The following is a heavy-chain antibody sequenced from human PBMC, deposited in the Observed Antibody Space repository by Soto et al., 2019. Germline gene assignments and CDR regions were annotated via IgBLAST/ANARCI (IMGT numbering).Heavy chain of an antibody. V-gene: IGHV3-66*01. CDR2: IQSGGPT. CDR3: ARDDVLCDGGRCYGVPLDV. D-gene: IGHD2-15*01. J-gene: IGHJ6*04. CDR1: GFNVIRKY. Sequence: GGSLRVSCTASGFNVIRKYIRCVRQAPGKGLEWVSLIQSGGPTYYADSVKGRFTISRDTSENTVHLQMDSLRAEDTAVYYCARDDVLCDGGRCYGVPLDVWGKGTRVTVSA.